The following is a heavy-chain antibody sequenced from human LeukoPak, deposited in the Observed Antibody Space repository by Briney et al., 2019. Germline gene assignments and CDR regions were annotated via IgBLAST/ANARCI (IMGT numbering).Heavy chain of an antibody. CDR2: ISAYNGKT. D-gene: IGHD3-10*01. J-gene: IGHJ6*02. CDR1: LYTFTRYG. V-gene: IGHV1-18*01. Sequence: GASVNDSRKASLYTFTRYGISWVRQAPGHEGAGVGWISAYNGKTNYAHNLQGRVTNTPDTSTSTAYMELRSLRSDDTAVYYCARAPCYYGSRRLASCRMDVWGQGTTVTVSS. CDR3: ARAPCYYGSRRLASCRMDV.